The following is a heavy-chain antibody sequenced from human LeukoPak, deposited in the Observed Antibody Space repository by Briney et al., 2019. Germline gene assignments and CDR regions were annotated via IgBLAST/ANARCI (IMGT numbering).Heavy chain of an antibody. CDR1: GYTFTSYY. V-gene: IGHV1-46*01. CDR2: INPSGGST. D-gene: IGHD6-19*01. Sequence: ASVKVSCKASGYTFTSYYMHWVRQAPEQGLEWMGIINPSGGSTSYAQKFQGRVTMTRDTSASTAYMELSSLRSEDTAVYYCARVIAVARLDYWGQGTLVTVSS. J-gene: IGHJ4*02. CDR3: ARVIAVARLDY.